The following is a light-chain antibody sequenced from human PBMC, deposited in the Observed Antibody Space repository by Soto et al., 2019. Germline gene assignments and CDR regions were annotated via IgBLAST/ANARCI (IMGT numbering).Light chain of an antibody. J-gene: IGKJ4*01. CDR1: QSVSSSY. V-gene: IGKV3-20*01. Sequence: EIVFTQSPSTLSFSPGERAPLSCRASQSVSSSYLAWYQQKPGQAPRLLIYGASSRATGIPDRFSGSGSGTEFTLTISSLQSEDFAVYYCQQYYTTPLTFGGGTKVDIK. CDR2: GAS. CDR3: QQYYTTPLT.